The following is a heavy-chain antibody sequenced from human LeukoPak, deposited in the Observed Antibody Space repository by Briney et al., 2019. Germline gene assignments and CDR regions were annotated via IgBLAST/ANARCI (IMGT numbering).Heavy chain of an antibody. CDR1: GGSISSYY. CDR3: ARGLNYGDPFGY. J-gene: IGHJ4*02. CDR2: IYYSGST. V-gene: IGHV4-59*08. Sequence: SETLSLTCTVSGGSISSYYWSWIRQPPGKGLEWIGYIYYSGSTNYNPSLKSRVTISVDTSNNQFSLKLSSVTAADTAVYYCARGLNYGDPFGYWGQGSLVTVSS. D-gene: IGHD4/OR15-4a*01.